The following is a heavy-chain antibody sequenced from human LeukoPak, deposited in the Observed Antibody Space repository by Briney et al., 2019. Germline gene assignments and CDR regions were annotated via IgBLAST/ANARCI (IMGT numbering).Heavy chain of an antibody. V-gene: IGHV4-34*01. CDR2: INHSGST. CDR3: ARVGAGTSYVMDV. CDR1: GGSFSGYY. Sequence: SETLSLTCAVYGGSFSGYYWSWIRQPPGKGLEWIGEINHSGSTNYNPSLKSRVTISVDTSKNQFSLKLSSVPAADTAVYYCARVGAGTSYVMDVWGKGTTVTVSS. D-gene: IGHD3-10*01. J-gene: IGHJ6*04.